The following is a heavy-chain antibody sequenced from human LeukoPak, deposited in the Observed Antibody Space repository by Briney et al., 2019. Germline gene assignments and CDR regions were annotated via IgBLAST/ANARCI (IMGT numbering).Heavy chain of an antibody. CDR3: ARIGVIVGATIFFGDLDY. Sequence: ASVKVSCKASGYTFTSYYMHWVRQAPGQGLEWMGIINPSGGSTSYAQKFQGRVTMTRDTSTSTVYMELSSLRSEDTAVYYCARIGVIVGATIFFGDLDYWGQGTLVTVSS. J-gene: IGHJ4*02. CDR2: INPSGGST. CDR1: GYTFTSYY. V-gene: IGHV1-46*01. D-gene: IGHD1-26*01.